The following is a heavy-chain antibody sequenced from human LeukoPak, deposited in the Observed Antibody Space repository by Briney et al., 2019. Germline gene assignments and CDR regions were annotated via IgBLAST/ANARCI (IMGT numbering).Heavy chain of an antibody. CDR1: GFTFSSYS. V-gene: IGHV3-23*01. CDR2: ISGSGGST. Sequence: GGSLRLSCAASGFTFSSYSMNWVRQAPGKGLEWVSAISGSGGSTYYTDSVKGRFTISRDNSKNTLYLQMNSLRAEDTAVYYCAKDLVARGYSYGLDYWGQGTLVTVSS. D-gene: IGHD5-18*01. CDR3: AKDLVARGYSYGLDY. J-gene: IGHJ4*02.